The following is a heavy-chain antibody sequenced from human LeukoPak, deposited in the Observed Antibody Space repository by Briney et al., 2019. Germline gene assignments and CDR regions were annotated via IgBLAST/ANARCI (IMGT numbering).Heavy chain of an antibody. CDR2: IRSKAYGGTT. Sequence: GRSLRLSCTASGFTFCDYAMSWVRQAPGKGLEWVGFIRSKAYGGTTEYAASVKGRFTISRDDSKSIAYLQLNSLKTEDTAVYYCTRDRLLRYFDGTYYYCVQLWGQGTTVTVSS. J-gene: IGHJ6*02. D-gene: IGHD3-9*01. V-gene: IGHV3-49*04. CDR1: GFTFCDYA. CDR3: TRDRLLRYFDGTYYYCVQL.